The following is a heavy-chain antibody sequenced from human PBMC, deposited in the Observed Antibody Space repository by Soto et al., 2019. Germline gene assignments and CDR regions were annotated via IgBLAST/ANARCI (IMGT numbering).Heavy chain of an antibody. CDR1: GGSISSSSYY. V-gene: IGHV4-39*01. J-gene: IGHJ4*02. CDR2: IYYSGST. CDR3: ASLFPLYGGNYDY. D-gene: IGHD2-21*01. Sequence: QLQLQESGPGLVKPSETLSLTCTVSGGSISSSSYYWGWIRQPPGKGLEWIGSIYYSGSTYYNPSLKSRVTISVDTSKNQFSLKLSSVTAADTAVYYCASLFPLYGGNYDYWGQGTLVTVSS.